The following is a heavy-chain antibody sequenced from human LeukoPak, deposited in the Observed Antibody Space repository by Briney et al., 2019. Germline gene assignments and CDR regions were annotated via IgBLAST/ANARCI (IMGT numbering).Heavy chain of an antibody. CDR2: IYYSGST. CDR1: GGSICSGDYY. Sequence: SETLSLTCTVSGGSICSGDYYWSWIRQPPGKGLEWIGYIYYSGSTYYNPSLKSRVTISVDTSKNQFSLKLSSVTAADTAVYYCARDLGYCSGGSCYSNDAFDIWGQGTMVTVSS. J-gene: IGHJ3*02. D-gene: IGHD2-15*01. CDR3: ARDLGYCSGGSCYSNDAFDI. V-gene: IGHV4-30-4*01.